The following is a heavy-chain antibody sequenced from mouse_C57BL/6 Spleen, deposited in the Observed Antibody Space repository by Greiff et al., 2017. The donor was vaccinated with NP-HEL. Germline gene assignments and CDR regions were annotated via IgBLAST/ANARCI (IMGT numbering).Heavy chain of an antibody. CDR2: INPSSGYT. CDR1: GYTFTSYW. V-gene: IGHV1-7*01. Sequence: QVQLQQSGAELAKPGASVKLSCKASGYTFTSYWMHWVKQRPGQGLEWIGYINPSSGYTKYNQKFKDKATLTADKSSSTAYMQLSSLTYEDSAVYDCARPYGSTYWYFDGWGTGTTVTVSS. J-gene: IGHJ1*03. D-gene: IGHD1-1*01. CDR3: ARPYGSTYWYFDG.